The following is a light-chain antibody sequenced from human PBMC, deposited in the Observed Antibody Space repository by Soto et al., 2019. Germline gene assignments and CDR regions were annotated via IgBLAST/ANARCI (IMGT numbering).Light chain of an antibody. V-gene: IGKV1-39*01. CDR1: QSVTTY. CDR2: VAS. Sequence: DFQLTQSPSSLSASVGDRVTITCRSSQSVTTYLNWYQQKPGKAPKLLIYVASVLQTGVPSWFSGSGSGTNFSITINGLQPEDFATYLCQQTYSIPPLTFGGGTRLEIK. CDR3: QQTYSIPPLT. J-gene: IGKJ4*01.